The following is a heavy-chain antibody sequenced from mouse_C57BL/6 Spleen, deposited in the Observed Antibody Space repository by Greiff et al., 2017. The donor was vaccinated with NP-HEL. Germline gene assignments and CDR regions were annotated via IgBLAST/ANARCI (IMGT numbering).Heavy chain of an antibody. D-gene: IGHD2-12*01. Sequence: EVQLQQSGPVLVKPGASVKMSCKASGYTFTDYYMNWVKQSHGKSLEWIGVINPYNGGTSYNQKFKGKATLTVDKSSSTAYMELNSLTSEDSAVYYCARSGYSPFYFDVWGTGTTVTVSS. CDR3: ARSGYSPFYFDV. V-gene: IGHV1-19*01. CDR1: GYTFTDYY. CDR2: INPYNGGT. J-gene: IGHJ1*03.